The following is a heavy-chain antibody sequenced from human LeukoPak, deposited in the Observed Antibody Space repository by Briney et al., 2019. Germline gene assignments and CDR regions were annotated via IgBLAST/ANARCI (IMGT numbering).Heavy chain of an antibody. Sequence: GGSLILSCAASGFTFSSFYMSWVRQAPGKGLEWVATIKHDASEKYYGDSVKGRFTISRDNTKNSLYLQMNSLRADDTAVYYCAREVSLDYYYYGMDVWGQGTTVTVSS. J-gene: IGHJ6*02. CDR2: IKHDASEK. CDR3: AREVSLDYYYYGMDV. CDR1: GFTFSSFY. V-gene: IGHV3-7*05.